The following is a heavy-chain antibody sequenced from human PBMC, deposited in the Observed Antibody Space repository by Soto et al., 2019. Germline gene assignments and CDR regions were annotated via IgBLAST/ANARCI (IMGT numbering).Heavy chain of an antibody. Sequence: GAPVKGSWKASGYRFRGFGITWVRQAPGQGLEWIGWISGKNGNTNYAQKVQGRVTLTADTSTSTAYMEMRALTSDDTGIYYCARSDYYEDTGTFENWGQGTPVTVSS. D-gene: IGHD4-17*01. J-gene: IGHJ4*02. CDR3: ARSDYYEDTGTFEN. V-gene: IGHV1-18*04. CDR1: GYRFRGFG. CDR2: ISGKNGNT.